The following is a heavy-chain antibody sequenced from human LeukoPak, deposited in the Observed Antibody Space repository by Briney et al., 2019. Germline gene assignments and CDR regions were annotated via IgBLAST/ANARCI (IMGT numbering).Heavy chain of an antibody. Sequence: SETLSLTCAVSGGSISSRNWWSWVRQPPGKGLEWIGEIYHSGSTNYNPSLKSRVTISIDKSKNQFSLKLSSVTAADTAVYYCARGQRCDGDCYWPFDYWGQGTLVTVSS. J-gene: IGHJ4*02. D-gene: IGHD2-21*02. CDR2: IYHSGST. V-gene: IGHV4-4*02. CDR1: GGSISSRNW. CDR3: ARGQRCDGDCYWPFDY.